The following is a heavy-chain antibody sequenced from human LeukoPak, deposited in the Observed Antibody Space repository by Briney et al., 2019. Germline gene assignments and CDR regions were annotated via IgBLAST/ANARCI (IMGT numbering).Heavy chain of an antibody. CDR3: VTGYYYDSSGFDY. D-gene: IGHD3-22*01. CDR2: ISSNGGST. V-gene: IGHV3-64D*06. Sequence: GSLRLSCSASGFTFSSYAMHWVRQAPGKGLEYVSAISSNGGSTYYADSVKGRFTISRDNSKNTLYLQMSSLRAEDTAVYYCVTGYYYDSSGFDYWGQGTLVTVSS. CDR1: GFTFSSYA. J-gene: IGHJ4*02.